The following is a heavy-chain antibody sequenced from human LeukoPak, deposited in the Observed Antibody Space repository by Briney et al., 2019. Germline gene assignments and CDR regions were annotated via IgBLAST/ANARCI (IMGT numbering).Heavy chain of an antibody. CDR3: ASVAIVGVVKNYMDV. Sequence: GSSVKVSCKASGGTFSSYAISWVRQAPGQGLEWMGGIIPIFGTANYAQKFQGRVTITTDESTSTAYMELSSLRSEDTAVYYCASVAIVGVVKNYMDVWGKGTTVTVSS. D-gene: IGHD3-3*01. CDR1: GGTFSSYA. J-gene: IGHJ6*03. V-gene: IGHV1-69*05. CDR2: IIPIFGTA.